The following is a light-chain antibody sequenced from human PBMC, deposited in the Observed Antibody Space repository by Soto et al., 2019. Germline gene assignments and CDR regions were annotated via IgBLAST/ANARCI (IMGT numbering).Light chain of an antibody. CDR2: GAS. V-gene: IGKV3-20*01. Sequence: EIVLTQSPGTLSLSPGERATLSCRASQSVSSSYLAWYQHKPGQAPRLLIYGASSSATGIPDRFSGSGYGTDFPLTISRLEPEDFAVYYCQQYGSSPRTFGQGTKVEIK. J-gene: IGKJ1*01. CDR3: QQYGSSPRT. CDR1: QSVSSSY.